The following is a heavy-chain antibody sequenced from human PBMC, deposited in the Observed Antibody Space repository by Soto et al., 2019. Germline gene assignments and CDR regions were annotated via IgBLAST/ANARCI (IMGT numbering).Heavy chain of an antibody. D-gene: IGHD3-9*01. Sequence: GGSLRLSCAASGFTFSSYSMNWVRQAPGKGLEWVSYISSSSSTIYYADSVKGRFTISRDNAKNSLYLQMNSLRAEDTAVYYCARVDILTGDEFDYWGQGTLVTVSS. J-gene: IGHJ4*02. CDR1: GFTFSSYS. V-gene: IGHV3-48*01. CDR3: ARVDILTGDEFDY. CDR2: ISSSSSTI.